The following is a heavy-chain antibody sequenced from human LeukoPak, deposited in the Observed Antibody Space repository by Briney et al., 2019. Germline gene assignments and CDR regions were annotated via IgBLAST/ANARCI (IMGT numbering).Heavy chain of an antibody. V-gene: IGHV4-30-2*01. CDR2: IYHSGST. J-gene: IGHJ4*02. Sequence: SETLSLTCTVSGGSISSGGYYWSWIRQPPGKGLEWIGYIYHSGSTYYNPSLKSRVTISVDRSKNQFSLKLSSVTAADTAVYYCAREDAGLGIPAGLGYWGQGTLVTVSS. CDR3: AREDAGLGIPAGLGY. D-gene: IGHD3/OR15-3a*01. CDR1: GGSISSGGYY.